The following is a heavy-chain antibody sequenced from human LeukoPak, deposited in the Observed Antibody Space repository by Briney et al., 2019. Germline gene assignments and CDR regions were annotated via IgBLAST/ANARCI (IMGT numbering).Heavy chain of an antibody. CDR2: IYYSGST. CDR1: GGPISRYY. V-gene: IGHV4-59*01. Sequence: SETLSLTCTVSGGPISRYYWSWIRQPPGKGLEWIGYIYYSGSTNYKPSLKSRVTISVDTSKNQFSLKLSSVTAADTAVYYCARGGYYGSGNDFRFDPWGQGTLVTVSS. CDR3: ARGGYYGSGNDFRFDP. D-gene: IGHD3-10*01. J-gene: IGHJ5*02.